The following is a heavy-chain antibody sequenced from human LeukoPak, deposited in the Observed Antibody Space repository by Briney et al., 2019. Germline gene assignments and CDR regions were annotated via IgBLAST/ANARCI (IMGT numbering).Heavy chain of an antibody. CDR2: IHSGGGT. CDR1: GGSISGYY. J-gene: IGHJ4*02. Sequence: SETLSLTCTVSGGSISGYYWSWIRQPAGKGLEWLGRIHSGGGTNNNPSLKSRTTMAVDRSKNQFSLKLSSVTVADTAVYYCARGGFRGGYYFDYWGQGILVTVSS. V-gene: IGHV4-4*07. CDR3: ARGGFRGGYYFDY.